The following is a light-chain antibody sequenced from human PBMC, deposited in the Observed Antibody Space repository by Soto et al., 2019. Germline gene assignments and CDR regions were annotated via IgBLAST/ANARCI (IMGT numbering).Light chain of an antibody. CDR3: LQDYNYPLP. Sequence: IQMTQSPSSLSGSVGDRVTITCRASQDISNDLGWYQQKPGKAPKVLIYVASNLQSGVPSRFSGSGSGTDFTLTISSLQPEDFATYYCLQDYNYPLPFGGGTKVDI. CDR2: VAS. V-gene: IGKV1-6*01. CDR1: QDISND. J-gene: IGKJ4*01.